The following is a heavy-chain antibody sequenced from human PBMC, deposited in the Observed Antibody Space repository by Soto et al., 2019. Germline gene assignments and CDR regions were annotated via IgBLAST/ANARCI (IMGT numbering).Heavy chain of an antibody. Sequence: GGSLRLSCAASGFTFSSYAMHWVRQAPGKGLEWVAVISYDGSNKYYADSVKGRFTISRDNSKNTLYLQMNSLRAEDTAVYYCARDPGDIVVVGAGAYYYGMDVWGQGTTVTVSS. CDR1: GFTFSSYA. CDR3: ARDPGDIVVVGAGAYYYGMDV. D-gene: IGHD2-15*01. J-gene: IGHJ6*02. V-gene: IGHV3-30-3*01. CDR2: ISYDGSNK.